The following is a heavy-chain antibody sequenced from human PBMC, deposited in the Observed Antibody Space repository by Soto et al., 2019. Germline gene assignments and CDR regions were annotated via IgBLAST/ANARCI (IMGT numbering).Heavy chain of an antibody. Sequence: ASVKVSCKASGYTFTGYYMHWVRQAPGQGLEWMGWINPNSGGTNYAQKFQGWVTMTRDTSISTAYMELSRLRSDDTAVYYCARAAMGHYYYYGMDVWGQGTTVTVSS. CDR3: ARAAMGHYYYYGMDV. J-gene: IGHJ6*02. D-gene: IGHD5-18*01. CDR1: GYTFTGYY. V-gene: IGHV1-2*04. CDR2: INPNSGGT.